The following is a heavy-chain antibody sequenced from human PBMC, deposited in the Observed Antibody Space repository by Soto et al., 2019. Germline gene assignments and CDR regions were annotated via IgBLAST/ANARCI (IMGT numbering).Heavy chain of an antibody. V-gene: IGHV3-23*01. CDR3: ARRGGGSDNDY. D-gene: IGHD1-26*01. J-gene: IGHJ4*02. Sequence: EVQLLESGGGLVQPGGSLRLSCAASGFTFSSYAMRWVRQAPGKGLEWVSAISGSGGSTYYADSVKGRFTISRDNSKSTLYLQRNSLRTGDTAVDYCARRGGGSDNDYWGQGTLVTVSS. CDR2: ISGSGGST. CDR1: GFTFSSYA.